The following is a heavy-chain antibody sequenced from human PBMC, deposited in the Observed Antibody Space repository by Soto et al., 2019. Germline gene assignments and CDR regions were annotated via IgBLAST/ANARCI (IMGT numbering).Heavy chain of an antibody. D-gene: IGHD3-22*01. CDR1: GFNCSGLG. CDR3: ARDPSYDSSGYSTAFAI. J-gene: IGHJ3*02. V-gene: IGHV3-7*01. Sequence: PGGSLRLSCAASGFNCSGLGRSWVRQAAGKGLEWVANIKQDGSEKYYVDSVKGRCTISRDNAKNSLYLQMNSLRAEDTAVYYCARDPSYDSSGYSTAFAIGGQGTMVTVSS. CDR2: IKQDGSEK.